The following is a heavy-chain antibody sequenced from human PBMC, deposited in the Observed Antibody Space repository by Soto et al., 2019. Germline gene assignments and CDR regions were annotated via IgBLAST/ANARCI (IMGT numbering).Heavy chain of an antibody. D-gene: IGHD3-22*01. J-gene: IGHJ4*02. V-gene: IGHV3-23*01. Sequence: GGSLRPSXAASGFTFSSYAMSWVRQAPGKGLEWVSAISGSGGSTYYADSVKGRFTISRDNSKNTLYLQMNSLRAEDTAVYYCAKEHITMLVVVPTWSDYWGQGTLVTVSS. CDR1: GFTFSSYA. CDR2: ISGSGGST. CDR3: AKEHITMLVVVPTWSDY.